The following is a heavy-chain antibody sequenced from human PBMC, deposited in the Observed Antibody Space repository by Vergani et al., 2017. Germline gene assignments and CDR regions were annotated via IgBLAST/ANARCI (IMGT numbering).Heavy chain of an antibody. J-gene: IGHJ4*02. CDR1: GGSFSGYY. Sequence: QVQLQQWGAGLLKPSETLSLTCAVYGGSFSGYYWSWIRQPPGKGLEWIGEINHSGSTYYNPSLKSRVTISVDTSKNQFSLKLSSVTAADTAVYYCARTDIVATIPDYWGQGTLVTVSS. V-gene: IGHV4-34*01. D-gene: IGHD5-12*01. CDR2: INHSGST. CDR3: ARTDIVATIPDY.